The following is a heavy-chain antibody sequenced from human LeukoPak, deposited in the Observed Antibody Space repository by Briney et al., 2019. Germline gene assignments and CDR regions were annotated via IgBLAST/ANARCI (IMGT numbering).Heavy chain of an antibody. V-gene: IGHV3-23*01. CDR2: ISDSGGST. CDR3: AKDHTSSPAGY. Sequence: GGSLRLSRAASGFTFSNSPMSWARQAPGKGLEWVSGISDSGGSTYYADSVKGRFTVSRDNSKNTLYLQMNSLRAEDTAVYYCAKDHTSSPAGYWGQGTLVTVS. J-gene: IGHJ4*02. D-gene: IGHD6-13*01. CDR1: GFTFSNSP.